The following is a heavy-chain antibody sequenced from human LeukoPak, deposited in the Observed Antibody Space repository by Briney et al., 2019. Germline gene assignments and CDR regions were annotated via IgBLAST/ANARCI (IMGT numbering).Heavy chain of an antibody. V-gene: IGHV3-66*01. Sequence: GGSLRLSCAASGFTVSSNYMSWVRQAPGKGLEWVSVIYSGGSTYYADSVKGRFTISRDNSKNTLYLQMNSLRAEDTAVYYCARDYHSIDLSYFDYWGQGTLVTVSS. CDR2: IYSGGST. D-gene: IGHD1-14*01. CDR3: ARDYHSIDLSYFDY. CDR1: GFTVSSNY. J-gene: IGHJ4*02.